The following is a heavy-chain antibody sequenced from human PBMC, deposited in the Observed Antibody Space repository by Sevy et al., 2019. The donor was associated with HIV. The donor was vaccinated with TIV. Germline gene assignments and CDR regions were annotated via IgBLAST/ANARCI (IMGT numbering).Heavy chain of an antibody. CDR2: IKSDGGTA. V-gene: IGHV3-15*01. Sequence: GGSLGLSCAASESIVTNAWMSWVRQAPGKGLEWVGRIKSDGGTADYASHLKGRFTISRDASENMLYLQMHSLKSEDTAVYYCTTYYDSTGYYLYLDFDYWGQGTQVTVSS. J-gene: IGHJ4*02. CDR1: ESIVTNAW. D-gene: IGHD3-22*01. CDR3: TTYYDSTGYYLYLDFDY.